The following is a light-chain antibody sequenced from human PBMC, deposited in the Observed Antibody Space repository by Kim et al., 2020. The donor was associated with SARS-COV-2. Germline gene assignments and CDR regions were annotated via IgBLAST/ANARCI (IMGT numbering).Light chain of an antibody. CDR3: NSYTSSTSDV. V-gene: IGLV2-14*01. CDR1: SSDVGHYNS. Sequence: QSALTQPASVSGSPGQSITISCTGTSSDVGHYNSVSWYQQHPGKAPKLMIYDVTKRPSGVSIRFSGSKSGNTASLTISGLPAEDEADYYCNSYTSSTSDVFGTGTKVTVL. J-gene: IGLJ1*01. CDR2: DVT.